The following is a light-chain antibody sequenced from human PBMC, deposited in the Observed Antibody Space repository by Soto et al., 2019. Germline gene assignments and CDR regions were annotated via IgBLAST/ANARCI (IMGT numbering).Light chain of an antibody. CDR2: DAS. CDR1: QSINNW. Sequence: DIQMTQSPSTLSASVGDRVTITCRASQSINNWLAWYQQKPDKAPKFLIYDASNLESGVPSRFSGSASGTEFTLTISSLQPDDFATYYCQQYDNYPLTFGGGTKVDI. V-gene: IGKV1-5*01. J-gene: IGKJ4*01. CDR3: QQYDNYPLT.